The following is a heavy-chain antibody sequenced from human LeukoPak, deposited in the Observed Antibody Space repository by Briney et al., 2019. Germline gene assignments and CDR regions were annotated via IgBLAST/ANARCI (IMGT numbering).Heavy chain of an antibody. CDR3: ARGGTYYYGSGSYYSYYYGMDV. V-gene: IGHV4-34*01. CDR1: GGSFSGYY. CDR2: INHSGST. D-gene: IGHD3-10*01. J-gene: IGHJ6*02. Sequence: SETLSLTCAVYGGSFSGYYWSWIRQPPGKGREWIGEINHSGSTNYNPSPKSRVTISVDTSKTQFSLKLSSVTAADTAVYYCARGGTYYYGSGSYYSYYYGMDVWGQGTTVTVSS.